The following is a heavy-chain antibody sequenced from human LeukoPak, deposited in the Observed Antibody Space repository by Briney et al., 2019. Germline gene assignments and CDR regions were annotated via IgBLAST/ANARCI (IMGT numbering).Heavy chain of an antibody. J-gene: IGHJ4*02. CDR1: GGSISGYY. CDR2: IQTSGSA. Sequence: SETLSLTCTVSGGSISGYYWSWIRQPAGKGLEWIGRIQTSGSANYNPSLKSRLPMSVDTSDNQFSLNLNSVTAADTAVYYCARASTSGRAFDYWGQGTLVTVSS. V-gene: IGHV4-4*07. CDR3: ARASTSGRAFDY. D-gene: IGHD2-2*01.